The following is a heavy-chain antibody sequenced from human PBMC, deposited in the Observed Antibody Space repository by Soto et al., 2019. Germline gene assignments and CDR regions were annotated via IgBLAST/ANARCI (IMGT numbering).Heavy chain of an antibody. V-gene: IGHV1-69*06. CDR3: AREERRIRGMDV. J-gene: IGHJ6*02. D-gene: IGHD6-25*01. CDR2: IIPIFGTA. Sequence: QVLLVQSGAQVKKPGSSVKVSCKASGGTFSSYAISWVRQAPGQGLEWMGGIIPIFGTANYAQKFQGRVTITADKSTSTAYMELSSLRSEDTAVYYCAREERRIRGMDVWGQGTRVTVSS. CDR1: GGTFSSYA.